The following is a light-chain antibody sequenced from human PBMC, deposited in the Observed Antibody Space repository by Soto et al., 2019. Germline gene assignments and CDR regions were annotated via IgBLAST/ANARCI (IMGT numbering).Light chain of an antibody. Sequence: SYELTQPPSVSVAPGQTARITCGGDKLGSKIVHWYKQRPGQAPVAVVFDATDRPSGIPDRFSASRSGDTATLTISRVDAGDEADYFCQVWASTAEFVVFGSGTKVTVL. CDR3: QVWASTAEFVV. CDR1: KLGSKI. CDR2: DAT. J-gene: IGLJ1*01. V-gene: IGLV3-21*02.